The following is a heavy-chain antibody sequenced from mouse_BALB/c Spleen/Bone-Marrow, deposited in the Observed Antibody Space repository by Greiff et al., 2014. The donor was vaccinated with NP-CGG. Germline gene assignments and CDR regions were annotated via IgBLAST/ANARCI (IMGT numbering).Heavy chain of an antibody. CDR1: GFTFTDYY. Sequence: VQLKQSGGGLVQPGGSLRLSCATSGFTFTDYYMRWVRQPPGKALEWLGFIRNKANGYTTEYSASVKGRFTISRDNSQSILYLQMNTLRAEDSATYYCARDDAMDYWGQGTSVTVSS. CDR3: ARDDAMDY. J-gene: IGHJ4*01. V-gene: IGHV7-3*02. CDR2: IRNKANGYTT.